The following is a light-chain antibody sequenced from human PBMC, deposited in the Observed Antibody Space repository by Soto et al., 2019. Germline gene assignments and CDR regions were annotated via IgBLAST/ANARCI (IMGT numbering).Light chain of an antibody. Sequence: DIQMTQSPSSLSASVGDRVTITCQASQDIDNNLNWYHQRSGKAPKVLIYDASNLKGGVPSRFSGSGSGTYFTFTISSLQPEDIATYYCQQYDDFPYTCGQGTKLEI. V-gene: IGKV1-33*01. CDR1: QDIDNN. CDR2: DAS. CDR3: QQYDDFPYT. J-gene: IGKJ2*01.